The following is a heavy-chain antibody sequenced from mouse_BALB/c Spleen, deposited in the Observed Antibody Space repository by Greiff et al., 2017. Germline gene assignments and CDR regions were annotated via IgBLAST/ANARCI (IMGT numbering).Heavy chain of an antibody. J-gene: IGHJ2*01. CDR3: AREAYYFDY. Sequence: LQESGAELVRPGTSVKISCKASGYTFTNYWLGWVKQRPGHGLEWIGDIYPGGGYTNYNEKFKGKATLTADTSSSTAYMQLSSLTSEDSAVYFCAREAYYFDYWGQGTTLTVSS. CDR1: GYTFTNYW. CDR2: IYPGGGYT. V-gene: IGHV1-63*02.